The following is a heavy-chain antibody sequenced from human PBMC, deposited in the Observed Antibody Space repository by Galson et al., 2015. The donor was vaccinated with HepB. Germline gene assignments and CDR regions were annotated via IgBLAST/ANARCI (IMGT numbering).Heavy chain of an antibody. CDR2: INPIFGTA. D-gene: IGHD3-22*01. Sequence: SVKVSCKASGGTFSSSPISWVRQAPGQGLEWMGGINPIFGTANYAQKFQGRVTITADESTSTAYMELSSLRSEETAMYYCARERIIVVVTLTVGHAFDVWGQGTVVAVGS. V-gene: IGHV1-69*13. J-gene: IGHJ3*01. CDR1: GGTFSSSP. CDR3: ARERIIVVVTLTVGHAFDV.